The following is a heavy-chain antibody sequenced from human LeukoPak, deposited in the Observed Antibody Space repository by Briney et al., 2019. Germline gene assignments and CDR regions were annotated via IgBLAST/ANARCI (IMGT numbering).Heavy chain of an antibody. CDR1: GGSISGSSYY. V-gene: IGHV4-39*07. Sequence: PSETLSLTCTVSGGSISGSSYYWAWIRQPPGKGLEWIGSIYYSGNTYYNPSLKSRVTISVDTSKNQFSLKLNSVTAADTAVYFCAGSSTNWRDYFFDYWGQGTLVTVSS. CDR3: AGSSTNWRDYFFDY. D-gene: IGHD2-8*01. CDR2: IYYSGNT. J-gene: IGHJ4*02.